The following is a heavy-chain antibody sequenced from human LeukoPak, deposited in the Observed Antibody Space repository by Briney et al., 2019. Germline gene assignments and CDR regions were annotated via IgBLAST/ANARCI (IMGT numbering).Heavy chain of an antibody. CDR3: AKGRGPPYYFDY. Sequence: GGSLRLSCAASGFTFSSYGMHWVRQAPGKGLEWVAVISYDGSNKYHADSVKGRFTISRDNSKNTLYLQMNSLRAEDTAVYYCAKGRGPPYYFDYWGQGTLVTVSS. V-gene: IGHV3-30*18. D-gene: IGHD3-10*01. J-gene: IGHJ4*02. CDR2: ISYDGSNK. CDR1: GFTFSSYG.